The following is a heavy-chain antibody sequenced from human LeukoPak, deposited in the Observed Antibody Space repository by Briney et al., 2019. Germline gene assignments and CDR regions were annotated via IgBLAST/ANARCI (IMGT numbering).Heavy chain of an antibody. CDR1: GFTFSSYG. J-gene: IGHJ6*02. CDR3: ARPGHDYSSVYYYGMDV. CDR2: IWYDGSNK. V-gene: IGHV3-33*01. D-gene: IGHD4-11*01. Sequence: GGSLRLSCAASGFTFSSYGMHWVRQAPGKGLEWVAVIWYDGSNKYYADSVKGRFTISRDNSKNTLYLQMNSLRAEDTAVYYCARPGHDYSSVYYYGMDVWGQGTTVTVSS.